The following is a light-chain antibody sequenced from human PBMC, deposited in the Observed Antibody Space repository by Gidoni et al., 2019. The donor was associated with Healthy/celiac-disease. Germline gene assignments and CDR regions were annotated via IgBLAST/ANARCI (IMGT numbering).Light chain of an antibody. CDR3: QQRSNWPPIT. Sequence: CRASQSVSSYLAWYQQKPGQAPRLLIYDASNRATGIPARFSGSGSGTDFTLTISSLEPEDFAVYYCQQRSNWPPITFGQGTRLEIK. CDR1: QSVSSY. V-gene: IGKV3-11*01. J-gene: IGKJ5*01. CDR2: DAS.